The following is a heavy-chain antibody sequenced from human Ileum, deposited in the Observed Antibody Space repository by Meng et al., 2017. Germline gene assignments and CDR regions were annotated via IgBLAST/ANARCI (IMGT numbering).Heavy chain of an antibody. Sequence: RQGSGPDLVKPSGNLSLTWRVSGGSISSSNWWGWVRQPPGKGLEWIGEVYHSWSTNDNPSLKSRVTISVDKSKNQFSLKLSSVTAADTAVYYCARDSPGEVAPTYYWGQGTLVTVSS. CDR3: ARDSPGEVAPTYY. V-gene: IGHV4-4*02. D-gene: IGHD3-10*01. J-gene: IGHJ4*02. CDR2: VYHSWST. CDR1: GGSISSSNW.